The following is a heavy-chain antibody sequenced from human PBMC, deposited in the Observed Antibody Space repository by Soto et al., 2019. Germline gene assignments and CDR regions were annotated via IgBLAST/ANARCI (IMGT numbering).Heavy chain of an antibody. V-gene: IGHV1-69*06. CDR1: GGTXTSYA. D-gene: IGHD3-10*01. Sequence: SXKVSFKASGGTXTSYAIRLVRQAPGQGLEWIGGIIPIFGTAKYAQKFQVIVTITADKSTSTAYMELRSMRSQDTAAYYCALSGSGSPLTLFDYWGQGTLGTVSS. CDR2: IIPIFGTA. J-gene: IGHJ4*02. CDR3: ALSGSGSPLTLFDY.